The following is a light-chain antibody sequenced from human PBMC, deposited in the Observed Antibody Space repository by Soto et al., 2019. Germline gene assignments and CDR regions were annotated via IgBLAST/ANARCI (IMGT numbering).Light chain of an antibody. J-gene: IGKJ5*01. V-gene: IGKV4-1*01. CDR2: EVS. CDR1: RSVLYKSNNKNH. Sequence: IVMTQSPDSLAVSLGERATMNCKCSRSVLYKSNNKNHLAWYLQKPGQSPQLLIYEVSTRVSGVPDRFSGSGSGTDFTLEISRVETDDVGIYYCMQSTQLPPNFGQGTRLEIK. CDR3: MQSTQLPPN.